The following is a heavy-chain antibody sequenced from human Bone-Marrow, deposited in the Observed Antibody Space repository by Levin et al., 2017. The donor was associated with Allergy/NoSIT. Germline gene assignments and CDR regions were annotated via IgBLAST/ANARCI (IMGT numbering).Heavy chain of an antibody. V-gene: IGHV2-70*17. Sequence: SGPTLVKPTQTLTLTCTFSGFSLTTSGMCVTWVRQPPGKALEWLARIDWDDDKFYSTSLKTRLIISKDTSKNQVVLTMTNMDPVDTATYYCARIPSYCQSTSCYMGDYWGQGTLVTVSS. CDR3: ARIPSYCQSTSCYMGDY. J-gene: IGHJ4*02. CDR2: IDWDDDK. D-gene: IGHD2-2*01. CDR1: GFSLTTSGMC.